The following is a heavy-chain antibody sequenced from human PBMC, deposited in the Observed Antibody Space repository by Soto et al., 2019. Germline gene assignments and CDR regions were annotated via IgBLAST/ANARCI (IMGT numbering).Heavy chain of an antibody. CDR3: ARDFLIAAAGNYYYYYGMDV. D-gene: IGHD6-13*01. Sequence: SETLSLTCTVSSCSISSGDYYWSWIRQPPGQGLEWIGYIYYSGSTYYNPSLKSRVTISVDTSKNQFSLKLSSVTAADTAVYYCARDFLIAAAGNYYYYYGMDVWGQGTTVT. CDR1: SCSISSGDYY. CDR2: IYYSGST. V-gene: IGHV4-30-4*01. J-gene: IGHJ6*02.